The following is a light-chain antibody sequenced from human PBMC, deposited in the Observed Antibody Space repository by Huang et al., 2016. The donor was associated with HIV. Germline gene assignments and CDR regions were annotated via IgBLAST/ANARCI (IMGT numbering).Light chain of an antibody. V-gene: IGKV3-15*01. Sequence: EIVMTQSPATLSVSPGERATLSCRASQSVSSNLAWYQQKPGQAPRLRIYGASTRATGIPARFRGSGCGTEFTLTISSLQSEDFAVYYCQQYNNWPPPYTFGQGTKLEIK. J-gene: IGKJ2*01. CDR2: GAS. CDR1: QSVSSN. CDR3: QQYNNWPPPYT.